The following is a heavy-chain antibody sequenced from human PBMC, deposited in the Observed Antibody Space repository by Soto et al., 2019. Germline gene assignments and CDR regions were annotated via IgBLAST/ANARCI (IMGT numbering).Heavy chain of an antibody. CDR3: ARPHGGSSGWDNWFDP. CDR1: GGSISSYY. J-gene: IGHJ5*02. D-gene: IGHD6-25*01. Sequence: QVQLQESGPGLVKPSETLSLTCTVSGGSISSYYWSWIRQPPGKGLEWIGYIYYSGSTNYNPSLRIRVTISVDTSTTQFSLKLSSVTAADPAVYYCARPHGGSSGWDNWFDPWGQGTLVTVSS. CDR2: IYYSGST. V-gene: IGHV4-59*01.